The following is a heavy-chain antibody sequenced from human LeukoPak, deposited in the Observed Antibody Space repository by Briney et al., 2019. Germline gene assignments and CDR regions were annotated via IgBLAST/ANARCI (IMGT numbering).Heavy chain of an antibody. CDR3: ARVSITVVREAFDY. D-gene: IGHD3-10*01. V-gene: IGHV4-30-4*08. J-gene: IGHJ4*02. Sequence: SQTLSLTCTVSGGSISSGDYYWSWIRQPPGKGLEWIGYIYYSGSTYYNPSLKSRVTISVDTSKNQFSLKLSSVTAADTAVYYCARVSITVVREAFDYWGQGTLVTVSS. CDR1: GGSISSGDYY. CDR2: IYYSGST.